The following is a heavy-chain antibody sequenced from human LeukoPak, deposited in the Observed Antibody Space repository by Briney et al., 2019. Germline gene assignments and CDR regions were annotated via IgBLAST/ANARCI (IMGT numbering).Heavy chain of an antibody. J-gene: IGHJ3*02. CDR3: ARAPPVLRYFDWLSGAFDI. CDR1: GYTFTGYY. CDR2: INPSGGST. V-gene: IGHV1-46*01. Sequence: GASVKVSCKASGYTFTGYYMHWVRQAPGQGLEWMGIINPSGGSTSYAQKFQGRVTMTRDMSTSTVYMELSSLRSEDTAVYYCARAPPVLRYFDWLSGAFDIWGQGTMVTVSS. D-gene: IGHD3-9*01.